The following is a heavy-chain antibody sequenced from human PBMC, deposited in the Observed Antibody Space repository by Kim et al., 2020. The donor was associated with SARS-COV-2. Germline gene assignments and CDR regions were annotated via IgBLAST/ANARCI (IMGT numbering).Heavy chain of an antibody. D-gene: IGHD3-22*01. CDR2: ISWNSGSI. CDR3: AKDMQYYYDSSGYYANWFDP. J-gene: IGHJ5*02. Sequence: GGSLRLFCAASGFTFDDYAMHWVRQAPGKGLEWVSGISWNSGSIGYADSVKGRFTISRDNAKNSLYLQMNSLRAEDTALYYCAKDMQYYYDSSGYYANWFDPWGQGTLVTVSS. V-gene: IGHV3-9*01. CDR1: GFTFDDYA.